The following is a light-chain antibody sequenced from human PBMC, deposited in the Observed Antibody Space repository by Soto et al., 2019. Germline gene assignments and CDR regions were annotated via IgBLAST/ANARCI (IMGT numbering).Light chain of an antibody. CDR3: MQGSHWPPIT. CDR2: KVS. Sequence: DVVVTQSPLSLPITLGQGAPISCRSSQSLVHSDGNTYLSWFHQRTGQSPRRLIYKVSNRDSGVPDRFSGSGSGTDFTLKISRVEAEDVGVYYCMQGSHWPPITFGQGTRLEIK. J-gene: IGKJ5*01. V-gene: IGKV2-30*02. CDR1: QSLVHSDGNTY.